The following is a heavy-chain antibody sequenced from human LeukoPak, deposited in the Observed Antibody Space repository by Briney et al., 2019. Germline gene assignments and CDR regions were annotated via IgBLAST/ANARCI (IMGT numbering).Heavy chain of an antibody. CDR3: AKAGYYDSSGYYNFDY. CDR2: ISGSGGST. J-gene: IGHJ4*02. Sequence: GGSLRLSCAASGFTVNSNDMSWVRQAPGKGLGWVSAISGSGGSTYYADSVKGRFTISRDNSKNTLYLQMNSLRAEDTAVYYCAKAGYYDSSGYYNFDYWGQGTLVTVSS. D-gene: IGHD3-22*01. V-gene: IGHV3-23*01. CDR1: GFTVNSND.